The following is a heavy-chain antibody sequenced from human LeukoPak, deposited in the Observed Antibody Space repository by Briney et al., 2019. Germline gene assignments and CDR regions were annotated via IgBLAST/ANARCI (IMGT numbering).Heavy chain of an antibody. Sequence: GGSLRLSCAASGFTFSSYSMNWVRQAPGKGLEWVSSISSSSSYIYYADSVKGRFTISRDNAKNSLYLQMNSLRAEDTAVYYCAGLSAAGLDYWGQGTLVTVSS. CDR1: GFTFSSYS. J-gene: IGHJ4*02. CDR3: AGLSAAGLDY. V-gene: IGHV3-21*01. CDR2: ISSSSSYI. D-gene: IGHD6-13*01.